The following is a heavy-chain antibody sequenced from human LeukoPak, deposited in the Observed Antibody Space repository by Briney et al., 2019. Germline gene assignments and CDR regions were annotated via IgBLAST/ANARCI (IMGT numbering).Heavy chain of an antibody. J-gene: IGHJ4*02. CDR3: ARASNTIFGVVIDY. CDR1: GFTVSSNY. D-gene: IGHD3-3*01. V-gene: IGHV3-53*01. Sequence: PGGPLRLSCAASGFTVSSNYMSWVRQAPGKGLEWVSVIYSGGSTYYADSVKGRFTISRDNSKNTLYLQMNSLRAEDTAVYYCARASNTIFGVVIDYWGQGTLVTVSS. CDR2: IYSGGST.